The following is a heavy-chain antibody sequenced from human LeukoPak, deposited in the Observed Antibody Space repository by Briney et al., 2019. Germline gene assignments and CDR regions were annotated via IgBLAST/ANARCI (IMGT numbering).Heavy chain of an antibody. V-gene: IGHV3-7*01. CDR2: IKQDGSEK. CDR3: ARDLNFYYYDSSGYGFDY. J-gene: IGHJ4*02. CDR1: GFTFSSYW. Sequence: GSLRLSCAASGFTFSSYWMSWVRQAPGKGLEWVANIKQDGSEKYYVDSVKGRFTISRDNAKNSLYLQMNSLRAEDTAVYYCARDLNFYYYDSSGYGFDYWGQGTLVTVSS. D-gene: IGHD3-22*01.